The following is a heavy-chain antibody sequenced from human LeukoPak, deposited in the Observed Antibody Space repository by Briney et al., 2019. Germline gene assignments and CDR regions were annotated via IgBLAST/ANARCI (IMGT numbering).Heavy chain of an antibody. J-gene: IGHJ4*02. Sequence: QAGGSLRLSCAASGFTFSSYGMHWVRQAPGKGLEWVAFIRYDGSNKYYADSVKGRFTISRDNSKNTLYLQMNSLRAEDTAVYYCAKKITSATSGYFDYWGQGTLVTVSS. V-gene: IGHV3-30*02. CDR1: GFTFSSYG. CDR3: AKKITSATSGYFDY. CDR2: IRYDGSNK. D-gene: IGHD2-2*01.